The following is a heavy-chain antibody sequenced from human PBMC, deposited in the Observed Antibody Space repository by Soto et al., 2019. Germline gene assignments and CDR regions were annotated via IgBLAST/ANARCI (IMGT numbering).Heavy chain of an antibody. CDR3: ARESPCYAILAQNAFGI. Sequence: PSETLPLTCTVSGGSISSYYWSWIRQPPGKGLEWIGYIYYSGSTNYNPSLKSRVTISVDTSKNQFSLKLSSVTAADTAVYYCARESPCYAILAQNAFGIWRPGTMVTVSS. D-gene: IGHD3-9*01. CDR1: GGSISSYY. J-gene: IGHJ3*02. V-gene: IGHV4-59*01. CDR2: IYYSGST.